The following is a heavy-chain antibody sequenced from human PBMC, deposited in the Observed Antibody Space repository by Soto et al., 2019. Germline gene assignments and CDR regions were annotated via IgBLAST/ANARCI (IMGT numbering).Heavy chain of an antibody. CDR2: IHPSDSDT. J-gene: IGHJ4*02. CDR1: GYRFTSYW. CDR3: ARSYYDFCSAYFDP. D-gene: IGHD3-3*01. Sequence: EVQLVQSGAEVKKPGESLRISCRGSGYRFTSYWIGWVRQMPGKGLEWMGIIHPSDSDTRYSPSFQGQVNISVDKSIHTAYLQWSSLKASDTAMYYCARSYYDFCSAYFDPWGQGTLVIVSS. V-gene: IGHV5-51*01.